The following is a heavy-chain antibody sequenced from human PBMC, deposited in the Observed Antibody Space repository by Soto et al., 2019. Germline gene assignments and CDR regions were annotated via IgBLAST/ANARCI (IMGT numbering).Heavy chain of an antibody. V-gene: IGHV1-18*01. D-gene: IGHD6-13*01. CDR1: GYIFTSYG. CDR2: ISAYNGNT. CDR3: VEAAAYRNWFDP. Sequence: QVQLVQSGAEVKKPGASVKVSCKASGYIFTSYGITWVRQAPGQGLAWMGWISAYNGNTNYAQKLQGRVTMTTDTPTSTAYMELRSLRSDDTAVYYCVEAAAYRNWFDPWGQGTLVTVSS. J-gene: IGHJ5*02.